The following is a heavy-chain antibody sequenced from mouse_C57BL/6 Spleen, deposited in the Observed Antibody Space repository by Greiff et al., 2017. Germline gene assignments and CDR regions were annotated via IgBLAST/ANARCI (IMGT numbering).Heavy chain of an antibody. CDR2: ISSGSSTI. CDR3: ARPRGNYERGPYYFDY. Sequence: EVKLVESGGGLVKPGGSLKLSCAASGFTFSDYGMHWVRQAPEKGLEWVAYISSGSSTIYYADTVKGRFTISRDNAKNTLFLQLTSLRSEDTAMYYCARPRGNYERGPYYFDYWGQGTTLTVSS. D-gene: IGHD2-1*01. J-gene: IGHJ2*01. CDR1: GFTFSDYG. V-gene: IGHV5-17*01.